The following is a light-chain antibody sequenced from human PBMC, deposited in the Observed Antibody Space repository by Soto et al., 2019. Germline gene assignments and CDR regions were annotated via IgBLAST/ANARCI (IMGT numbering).Light chain of an antibody. CDR1: QSISTW. J-gene: IGKJ1*01. CDR2: DAC. V-gene: IGKV1-5*01. CDR3: EQYNSYSMT. Sequence: DIQMTQSPSTLSASVGDRVTITCRASQSISTWLAWYQQKPGKAPKLLIYDACSVESGVPSRFSGSGSGTEFALTISRLQPEDFATDYCEQYNSYSMTCGQGTKVEIK.